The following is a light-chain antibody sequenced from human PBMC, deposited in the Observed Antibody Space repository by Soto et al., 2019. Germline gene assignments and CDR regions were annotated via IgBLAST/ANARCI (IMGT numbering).Light chain of an antibody. CDR1: QDVKNY. CDR3: QQYYSYPIT. V-gene: IGKV1-33*01. J-gene: IGKJ5*01. Sequence: DIQMTQSPSSLSASVVDRVTITXQAXQDVKNYLNWYQQKPGKAPKLLIYDASNLERGVPSRFSGSGSGTEFSLTISSLQPEDFATYYCQQYYSYPITFGQGTRLEIK. CDR2: DAS.